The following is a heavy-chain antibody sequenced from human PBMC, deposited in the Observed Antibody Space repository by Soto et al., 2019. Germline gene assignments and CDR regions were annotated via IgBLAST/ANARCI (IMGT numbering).Heavy chain of an antibody. D-gene: IGHD2-21*01. CDR3: ASHYCGGDDCDAFDI. CDR2: ISGSGGST. V-gene: IGHV3-23*01. J-gene: IGHJ3*02. CDR1: GFTFSSYS. Sequence: PGGSLRLSCAASGFTFSSYSMSWVRQAPGKGLEWVSAISGSGGSTYYADSVKGRFTISRDNSKNTLYLQMNSLRAEDTAVYYCASHYCGGDDCDAFDIWGQGTMVTVSS.